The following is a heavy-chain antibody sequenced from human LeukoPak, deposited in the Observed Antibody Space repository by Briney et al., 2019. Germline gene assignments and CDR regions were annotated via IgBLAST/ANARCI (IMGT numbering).Heavy chain of an antibody. CDR3: AKDRGVWAFDI. D-gene: IGHD3-10*01. Sequence: PGGSLRLSCAASGITLSSYDMHWVRQAPGKALEWVAVISYDGSNKDYADSVKGRFTISRDNSKNTLDLQMNSLRAEDTAVNYCAKDRGVWAFDIWGQGTMVTVSS. J-gene: IGHJ3*02. V-gene: IGHV3-30-3*01. CDR1: GITLSSYD. CDR2: ISYDGSNK.